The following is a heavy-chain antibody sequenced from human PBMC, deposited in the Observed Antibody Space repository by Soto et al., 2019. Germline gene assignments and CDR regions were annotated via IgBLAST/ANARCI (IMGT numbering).Heavy chain of an antibody. Sequence: SVKVSSKASRGTFSSYTISWPRQAPGQGLEWMGRIIPILGIANYAQKFQGRVTITADKSTSTAYMELSSLRSEDTAVYYCARDCSGGSCYFGYWGQGTLVTVSS. D-gene: IGHD2-15*01. CDR1: RGTFSSYT. CDR3: ARDCSGGSCYFGY. V-gene: IGHV1-69*04. J-gene: IGHJ4*02. CDR2: IIPILGIA.